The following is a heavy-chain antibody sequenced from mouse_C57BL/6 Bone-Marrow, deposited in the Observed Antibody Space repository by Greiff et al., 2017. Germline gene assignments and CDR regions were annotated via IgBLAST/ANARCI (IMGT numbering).Heavy chain of an antibody. CDR3: ARRGNYGGYYFDY. CDR2: FHPYNDDT. Sequence: VQLQESGAELVKPGASVKMSCKASGYTFTTYPIAWMKQNPGKSLEWIGNFHPYNDDTKYNEKFKGKATLTVEKSSSTVYLELSRLTSDDSAVYYGARRGNYGGYYFDYWGQGTTLTVSS. CDR1: GYTFTTYP. J-gene: IGHJ2*01. D-gene: IGHD2-1*01. V-gene: IGHV1-47*01.